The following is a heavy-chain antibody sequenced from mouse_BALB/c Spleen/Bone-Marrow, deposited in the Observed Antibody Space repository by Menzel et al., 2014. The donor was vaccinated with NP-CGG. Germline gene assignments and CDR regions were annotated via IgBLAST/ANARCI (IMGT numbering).Heavy chain of an antibody. D-gene: IGHD4-1*01. CDR3: ARWEYYAMDY. J-gene: IGHJ4*01. CDR2: IDPANGNT. CDR1: GFNIKDTY. V-gene: IGHV14-3*02. Sequence: AQLQQSGAELVKPGASVKLSCTASGFNIKDTYMHWVKQRPEQGLEWIGRIDPANGNTKYDPKFQGKATITADTSSNTAYLQLSSLTSEDTAVYYCARWEYYAMDYWGQGTSVTVSS.